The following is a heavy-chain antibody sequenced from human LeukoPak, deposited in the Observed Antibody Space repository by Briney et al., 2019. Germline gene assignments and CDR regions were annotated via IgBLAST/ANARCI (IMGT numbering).Heavy chain of an antibody. Sequence: GGSLRLSCAASGFTFSSYSMNWVRQAPGKGLEWVSYISSSSSTIYYADSVKGRFTISRDNAKNSLYLQMNSLRAEDTAVYYCARGRATTVVPFDYWGQGTLVTVSS. V-gene: IGHV3-48*01. CDR1: GFTFSSYS. D-gene: IGHD4-23*01. CDR3: ARGRATTVVPFDY. J-gene: IGHJ4*02. CDR2: ISSSSSTI.